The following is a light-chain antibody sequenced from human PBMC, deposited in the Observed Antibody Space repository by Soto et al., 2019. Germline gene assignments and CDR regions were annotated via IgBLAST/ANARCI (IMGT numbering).Light chain of an antibody. Sequence: QSVLTQPASVSGSPGQSITISCTGTSSDVGSGNVVSWYQHYPGKAPQLMIYEGFKRPSGVSSRFSGSKSGNTASLTISGLQAEDEAEYYCCSQAGRITYVFGTGTKVTVL. V-gene: IGLV2-23*01. J-gene: IGLJ1*01. CDR3: CSQAGRITYV. CDR2: EGF. CDR1: SSDVGSGNV.